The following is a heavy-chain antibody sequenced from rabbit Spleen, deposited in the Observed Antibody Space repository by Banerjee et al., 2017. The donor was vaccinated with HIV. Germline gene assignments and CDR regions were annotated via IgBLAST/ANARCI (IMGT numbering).Heavy chain of an antibody. J-gene: IGHJ4*01. CDR3: ARGSAAMTLVITGFFFNL. CDR2: IYGGSGGST. CDR1: GFAFSSSYY. V-gene: IGHV1S40*01. D-gene: IGHD2-1*01. Sequence: QSLEESGGDRVKHGASLTLTCTASGFAFSSSYYMCWVRQAPGKGLESIACIYGGSGGSTWYASWAKGRFTISKTSSTTVTLQLTSLTAADTATYFCARGSAAMTLVITGFFFNLWGPGTLVTVS.